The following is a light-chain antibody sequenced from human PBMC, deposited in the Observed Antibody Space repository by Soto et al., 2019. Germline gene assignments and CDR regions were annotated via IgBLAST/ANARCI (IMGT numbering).Light chain of an antibody. CDR2: GAS. CDR1: QSVSSSY. J-gene: IGKJ3*01. Sequence: EIVLTQSPGTLSLSPGERATLSCRASQSVSSSYLAWYQQKPGQAPRLLIYGASSRATGIPDSFSGSGSGTDFKLTISRLEPEAVAVYYCQPYGSCLFTFGARTKVDIK. V-gene: IGKV3-20*01. CDR3: QPYGSCLFT.